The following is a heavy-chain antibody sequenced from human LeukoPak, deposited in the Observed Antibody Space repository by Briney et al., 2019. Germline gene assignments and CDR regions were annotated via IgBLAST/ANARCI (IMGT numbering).Heavy chain of an antibody. CDR2: IYPGDSDT. V-gene: IGHV5-51*01. CDR3: ARVPPGFYDSSGYYLDY. Sequence: GESLKSSCKGSGYSFTSYWIGWVRQMPGKGLEWMGIIYPGDSDTRYSPSFQGQVTISADKSISTAYLQWSSLKASDTAMYYCARVPPGFYDSSGYYLDYWGQGTLVTVSS. D-gene: IGHD3-22*01. CDR1: GYSFTSYW. J-gene: IGHJ4*02.